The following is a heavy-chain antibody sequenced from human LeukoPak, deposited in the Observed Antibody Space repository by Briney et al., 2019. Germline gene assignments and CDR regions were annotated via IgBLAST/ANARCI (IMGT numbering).Heavy chain of an antibody. V-gene: IGHV3-23*01. CDR2: ISGSGGST. CDR1: GFTFSDYY. Sequence: GGSLRLSCAASGFTFSDYYMSWIRQAPGKGLEWVSAISGSGGSTYYADSVKGRFTISRDNSKNTLYLQMNSLRAEDTAVYYCAKRSSSWYYFDYWGQGTLVTVSS. D-gene: IGHD6-13*01. CDR3: AKRSSSWYYFDY. J-gene: IGHJ4*02.